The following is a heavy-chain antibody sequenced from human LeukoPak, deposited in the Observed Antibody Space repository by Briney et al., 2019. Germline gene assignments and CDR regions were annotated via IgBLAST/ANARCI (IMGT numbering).Heavy chain of an antibody. V-gene: IGHV3-23*01. Sequence: GGSLRLSCVVSGISLTNYAMTWVRQAPGKGLEWVSYISERGGSTSYADSVKGRSTISRDTSLNTLYLQMTSLRAEDTAVYFCAKRGIVIRGILVIGYHQEAYHYDYWGQGTLVTVSS. J-gene: IGHJ4*02. CDR3: AKRGIVIRGILVIGYHQEAYHYDY. D-gene: IGHD3-10*01. CDR2: ISERGGST. CDR1: GISLTNYA.